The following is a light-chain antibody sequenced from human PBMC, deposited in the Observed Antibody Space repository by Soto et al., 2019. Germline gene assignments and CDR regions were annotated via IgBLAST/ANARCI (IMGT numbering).Light chain of an antibody. CDR2: TAS. Sequence: DIQMTQSPSSLSASVGDRVTITCRASQGISHFLAWYQQNPGKAPTLLISTASTLQSGVPSRFSGSGSGTNFTLTISSLQPEDVATYYCQKYSSAPYTFGQGTKLEIK. CDR3: QKYSSAPYT. CDR1: QGISHF. V-gene: IGKV1-27*01. J-gene: IGKJ2*01.